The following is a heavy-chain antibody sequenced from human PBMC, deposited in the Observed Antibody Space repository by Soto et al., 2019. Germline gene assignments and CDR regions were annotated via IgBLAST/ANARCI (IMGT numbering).Heavy chain of an antibody. Sequence: QLQLQESGPGLVKSSETLSLTCSVSGASVSSAHYWCWIRQPPGKGREGIGSVSYSGSPYYSPSFKSRITISVDTSKHQFSLRVRSVTDTDTAVYFCARHYNPGACFDYWGQGKLVTVSS. V-gene: IGHV4-39*01. D-gene: IGHD1-20*01. CDR2: VSYSGSP. CDR3: ARHYNPGACFDY. J-gene: IGHJ4*02. CDR1: GASVSSAHY.